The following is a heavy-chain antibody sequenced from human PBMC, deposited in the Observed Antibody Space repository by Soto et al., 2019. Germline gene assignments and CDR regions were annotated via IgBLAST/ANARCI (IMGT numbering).Heavy chain of an antibody. CDR3: ARDLKKVVRGIDY. D-gene: IGHD3-10*01. CDR2: MSFDGYDK. J-gene: IGHJ4*02. V-gene: IGHV3-30-3*01. Sequence: QVQLVESGGGVVQPGRSLRLSCAASGFTFSSYAMHWVRQAPGKGLGWVAAMSFDGYDKYYADSVKGRFTISRDNSRDTLYLEMTSLRAEDTAVYYCARDLKKVVRGIDYWGQGTLVTVSS. CDR1: GFTFSSYA.